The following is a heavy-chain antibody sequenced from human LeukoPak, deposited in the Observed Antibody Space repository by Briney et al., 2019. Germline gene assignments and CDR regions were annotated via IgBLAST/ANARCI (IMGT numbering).Heavy chain of an antibody. CDR2: IYSGGST. Sequence: PGGSLRLSCAASGFTVSSNYMSWVRQAPGKGLEWVSVIYSGGSTYYADSVKGRFTISRDNSKNTLYLQMNSLRAEDTAVYYCALATATTDYYYGMDVWGQGTTVTVSS. V-gene: IGHV3-66*01. CDR1: GFTVSSNY. D-gene: IGHD4-17*01. J-gene: IGHJ6*02. CDR3: ALATATTDYYYGMDV.